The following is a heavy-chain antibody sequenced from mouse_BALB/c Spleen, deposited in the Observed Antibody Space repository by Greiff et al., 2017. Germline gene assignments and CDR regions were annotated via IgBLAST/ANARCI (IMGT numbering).Heavy chain of an antibody. CDR3: ASPYDVFAY. CDR2: ISSGGSYT. Sequence: EVMVVESGGDLVKPGGSLKLSCAASGFTFSSYGMSWVRQTPDKRLEWVATISSGGSYTYYPDSVKGRFTISRDNAKNTLYLQMSSLKSEDTAMYYCASPYDVFAYWGQGTLVTVSA. CDR1: GFTFSSYG. D-gene: IGHD2-3*01. V-gene: IGHV5-6*02. J-gene: IGHJ3*01.